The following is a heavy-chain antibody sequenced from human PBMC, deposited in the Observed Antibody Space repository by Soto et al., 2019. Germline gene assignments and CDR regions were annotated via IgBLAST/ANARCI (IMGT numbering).Heavy chain of an antibody. J-gene: IGHJ2*01. CDR2: IYHSGST. Sequence: QVQLQESGPGLVKPSGTLSLTCVVSGGSISSSNWWSWVRQPPGKGLEWIGEIYHSGSTNYNPSLKSRVXXSXDXXKNQCSLKLSSVTAADTAVYYCARVGAPAGWYFDLWGRGTLVTVSS. CDR3: ARVGAPAGWYFDL. D-gene: IGHD1-26*01. V-gene: IGHV4-4*02. CDR1: GGSISSSNW.